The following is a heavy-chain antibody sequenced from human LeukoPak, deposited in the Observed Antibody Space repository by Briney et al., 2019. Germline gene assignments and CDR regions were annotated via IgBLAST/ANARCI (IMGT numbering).Heavy chain of an antibody. J-gene: IGHJ4*02. CDR1: GFTVSSNY. Sequence: GGSLRLSCAASGFTVSSNYMSWVRQAPGKGLEWVSAISGSGGSTYYADSVKGRFTGPRDNSNNTLYLQMNSLRAEDTAVYYCAKDRDASGYYVGPFDYWGQGTLVTVSS. V-gene: IGHV3-23*01. CDR2: ISGSGGST. D-gene: IGHD3-22*01. CDR3: AKDRDASGYYVGPFDY.